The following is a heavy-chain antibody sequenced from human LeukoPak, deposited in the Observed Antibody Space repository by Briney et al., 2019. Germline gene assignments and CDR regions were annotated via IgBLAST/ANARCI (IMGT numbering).Heavy chain of an antibody. Sequence: GGSLRLSCAASGFTFSSYAMSWVRQAPGKGLDWVSVIYSGGGTYYADSVKGRFTISIDNFKNTLYLQMNSLRDEDTAVYYCARDEYHDFWSGWRSWGQGALVTVSS. D-gene: IGHD3-3*01. V-gene: IGHV3-66*01. CDR1: GFTFSSYA. J-gene: IGHJ4*02. CDR2: IYSGGGT. CDR3: ARDEYHDFWSGWRS.